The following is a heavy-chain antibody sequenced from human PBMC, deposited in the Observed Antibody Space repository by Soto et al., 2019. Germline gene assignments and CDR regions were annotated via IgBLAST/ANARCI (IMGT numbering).Heavy chain of an antibody. V-gene: IGHV3-48*02. J-gene: IGHJ4*02. Sequence: GGSLRLSCAASGFTFSSYIMNWVRQAPGKGLEWVSYISSSSSTIYYADSVKGRFTISRDNAKNSLYLQMNSLRDEDTAVYYCARESYYYDSSGYYYLIDYWGQGTLVTVS. CDR1: GFTFSSYI. D-gene: IGHD3-22*01. CDR2: ISSSSSTI. CDR3: ARESYYYDSSGYYYLIDY.